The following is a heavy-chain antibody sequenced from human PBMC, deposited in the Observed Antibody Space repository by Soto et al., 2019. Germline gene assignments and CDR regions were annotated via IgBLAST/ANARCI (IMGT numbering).Heavy chain of an antibody. CDR1: GFTFSSYS. CDR2: ISSSSSYI. V-gene: IGHV3-21*01. CDR3: ARVPTIFGVEGREYYYYYMDV. J-gene: IGHJ6*03. Sequence: PGGSLRLSCAASGFTFSSYSMNWVRQAPGKGLEWVSSISSSSSYIYYADSVKGRFTISRDNAKNSLYLQMNSLRAEDTAVYYCARVPTIFGVEGREYYYYYMDVWGKGTTVTVSS. D-gene: IGHD3-3*01.